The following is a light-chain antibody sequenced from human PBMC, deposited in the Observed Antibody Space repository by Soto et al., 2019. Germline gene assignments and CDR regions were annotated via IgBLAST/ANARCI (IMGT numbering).Light chain of an antibody. CDR3: SSYTSSSTLVV. CDR2: EVS. V-gene: IGLV2-14*01. J-gene: IGLJ1*01. Sequence: QSVLTQPASVSGSPGQSITISCTGTSSDVGGYNYVSWYQQRPGKAPKLMIYEVSNRPSGVSYRFSGSKSANTASLTISGLQAEDEADYYCSSYTSSSTLVVFGTGTNVTVL. CDR1: SSDVGGYNY.